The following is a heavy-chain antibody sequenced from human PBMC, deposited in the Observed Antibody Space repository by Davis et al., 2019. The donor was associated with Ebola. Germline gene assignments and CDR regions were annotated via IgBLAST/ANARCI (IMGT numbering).Heavy chain of an antibody. Sequence: MPGGSLRLSCTVSGGSISSYYWSWIRQPPGKGLEWIGYIYYSGSTNYNPSLKSRVTISVDTSKNQFFLKLSSVTAADTAVYYCARGVNYDSSTFFWGQGTLVTVSS. CDR3: ARGVNYDSSTFF. J-gene: IGHJ4*02. CDR1: GGSISSYY. D-gene: IGHD3-3*01. V-gene: IGHV4-59*01. CDR2: IYYSGST.